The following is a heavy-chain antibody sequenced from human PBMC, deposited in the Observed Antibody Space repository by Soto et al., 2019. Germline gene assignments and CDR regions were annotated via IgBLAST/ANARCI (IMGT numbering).Heavy chain of an antibody. CDR3: ARDPHPGIGGSSHY. V-gene: IGHV3-33*01. J-gene: IGHJ4*02. D-gene: IGHD3-10*01. CDR1: GFTFSSYG. Sequence: QVQLVESGGGVVQPGRSLRLSCAASGFTFSSYGMHWVRQAPGKGLEWVAVIWYDGSNKYYADSVKGRFTISRDNSKNTLYPKMNTLRAEDTAVYYCARDPHPGIGGSSHYWAQGTLITVSS. CDR2: IWYDGSNK.